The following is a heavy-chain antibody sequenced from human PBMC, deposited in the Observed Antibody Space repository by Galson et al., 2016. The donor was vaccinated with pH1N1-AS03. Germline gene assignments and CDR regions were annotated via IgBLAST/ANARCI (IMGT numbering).Heavy chain of an antibody. CDR1: GFIFDDYA. D-gene: IGHD6-6*01. CDR2: ISWNSGST. V-gene: IGHV3-9*01. CDR3: VKEGGYRSSSVFEY. Sequence: SLRLSCAASGFIFDDYAMHWVRQAPGKGLEWVSGISWNSGSTGYADSVKGRFTISRDNAKNSLYLQMNSLRVEDTAVYYCVKEGGYRSSSVFEYWGQGTLVTVSS. J-gene: IGHJ4*02.